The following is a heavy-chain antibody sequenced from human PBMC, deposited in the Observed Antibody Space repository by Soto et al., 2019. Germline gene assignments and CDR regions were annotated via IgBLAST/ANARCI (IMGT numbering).Heavy chain of an antibody. CDR3: ARVGPQHLWYGELSH. CDR2: ISGSGGST. V-gene: IGHV3-23*01. D-gene: IGHD3-10*01. CDR1: GFTFSSYA. J-gene: IGHJ4*02. Sequence: GGSLRLSCAASGFTFSSYAMSWVRQAPGKGLEWVSAISGSGGSTYYADSVKGRFTISRDNSKNTLYLQMNSLRAEDTAVYYCARVGPQHLWYGELSHWGQGTLVTVSS.